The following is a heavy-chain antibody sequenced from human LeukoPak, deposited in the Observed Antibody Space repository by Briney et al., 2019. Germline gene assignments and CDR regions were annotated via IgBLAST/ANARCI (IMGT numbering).Heavy chain of an antibody. V-gene: IGHV4-61*02. D-gene: IGHD5-18*01. CDR1: GGSISSGSYY. CDR2: IYTSGST. J-gene: IGHJ4*02. Sequence: SETLSLTCTVSGGSISSGSYYWSWIRQPAGKGLEWIGRIYTSGSTNYNPSLKSRVTISVDTSKNQFSLKLSSVTAADTAVYYCARETRGYSYGQTGFDYWGQGTLVTVSS. CDR3: ARETRGYSYGQTGFDY.